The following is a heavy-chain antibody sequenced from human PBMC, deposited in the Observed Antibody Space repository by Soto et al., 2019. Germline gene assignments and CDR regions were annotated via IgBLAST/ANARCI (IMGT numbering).Heavy chain of an antibody. CDR2: IDSDGSGA. D-gene: IGHD5-18*01. CDR3: ATLNSFGSDY. Sequence: GGSLRLSCAASGFTFSNFWRHWVRQAPGKGLLCVSRIDSDGSGAMYADSVKGRLTISRDNAKSTLFLQMNSLRAEDTAVYYCATLNSFGSDYWGRGTLVTVYS. V-gene: IGHV3-74*03. J-gene: IGHJ4*02. CDR1: GFTFSNFW.